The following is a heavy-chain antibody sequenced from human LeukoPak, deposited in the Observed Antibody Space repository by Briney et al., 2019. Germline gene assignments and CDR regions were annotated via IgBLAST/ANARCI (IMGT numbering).Heavy chain of an antibody. D-gene: IGHD3-10*01. CDR1: GFTFSSYA. V-gene: IGHV3-23*01. Sequence: SGGSLRLSCAASGFTFSSYAMSWVRQAPGKGLEWVSAISGSGGSTYYADSVKGRLTISRDNSKNTLYLQMNSLRAEDTAVYYCARSPPSGSYYSLDYWGQGTLVTVSS. CDR2: ISGSGGST. J-gene: IGHJ4*02. CDR3: ARSPPSGSYYSLDY.